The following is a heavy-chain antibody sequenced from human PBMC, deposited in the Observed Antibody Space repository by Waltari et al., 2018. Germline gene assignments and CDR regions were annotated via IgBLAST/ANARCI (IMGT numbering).Heavy chain of an antibody. CDR2: IYSGGST. CDR3: AKDPEGDYDFWSGYSEHDY. V-gene: IGHV3-23*03. J-gene: IGHJ4*02. CDR1: GFTFSSYA. Sequence: EVQLLESGGGLVQPGGSLRLSCAASGFTFSSYAMSWVRQAPGKGLEWVSVIYSGGSTYYADSVKGRFTISRDNSKNTLYLQMNSLRAEDTAVYYCAKDPEGDYDFWSGYSEHDYWGQGTLVTVSS. D-gene: IGHD3-3*01.